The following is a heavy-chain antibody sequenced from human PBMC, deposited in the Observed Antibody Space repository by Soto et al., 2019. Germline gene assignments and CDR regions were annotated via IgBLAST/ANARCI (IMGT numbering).Heavy chain of an antibody. D-gene: IGHD3-22*01. V-gene: IGHV3-23*01. CDR1: GFTFSSYA. Sequence: PGGSLRLSCAASGFTFSSYAMSWVRQTPGKGLEWVSAISGSGGSTYYADSVKGRFTISRDNSKNTLYLQMNSLRAEDTAVYYCAKERYYYDSSGQFDYWGQGTLVTVSS. CDR3: AKERYYYDSSGQFDY. J-gene: IGHJ4*02. CDR2: ISGSGGST.